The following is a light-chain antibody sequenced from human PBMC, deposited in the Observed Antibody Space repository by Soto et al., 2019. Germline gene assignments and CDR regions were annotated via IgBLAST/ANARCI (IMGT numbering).Light chain of an antibody. V-gene: IGKV1-9*01. CDR2: GAV. Sequence: IPLTQSPSSLSASIGDRVTITCRASQGISNYFAWYQQKPGKAPKLLIYGAVTLQSGVTSRFSGSGSGTDFTLTISSLQPDDLATYYCQQLNNFPPFTFGPGTKVDLK. CDR1: QGISNY. CDR3: QQLNNFPPFT. J-gene: IGKJ3*01.